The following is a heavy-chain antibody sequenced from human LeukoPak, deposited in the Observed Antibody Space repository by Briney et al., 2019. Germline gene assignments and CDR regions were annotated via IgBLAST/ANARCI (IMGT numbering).Heavy chain of an antibody. J-gene: IGHJ6*03. CDR3: ARGYSGYDFYYYYYMDV. D-gene: IGHD5-12*01. Sequence: GASVKVSCKASGYTFTGYYMHWVRQAPGQGLEWMGWINPNSGGTNYAQKFQGRATMTRDTSISTAYMELSRLRSDDTAVYYCARGYSGYDFYYYYYMDVWGKGTTVTVSS. CDR2: INPNSGGT. CDR1: GYTFTGYY. V-gene: IGHV1-2*02.